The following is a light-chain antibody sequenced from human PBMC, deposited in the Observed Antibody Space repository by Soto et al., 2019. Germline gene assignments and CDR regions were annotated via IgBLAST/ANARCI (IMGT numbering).Light chain of an antibody. V-gene: IGLV3-1*01. J-gene: IGLJ1*01. Sequence: SYELTQPPSVSVSPGQTASITCSGDKLGDKYPCWYQQKQGQSPVLVISRDNKRPSGIPARFSGSSSGNTATLTISGTQAMDEADYYCQAWDSSASYVFGTGTKLTVL. CDR2: RDN. CDR1: KLGDKY. CDR3: QAWDSSASYV.